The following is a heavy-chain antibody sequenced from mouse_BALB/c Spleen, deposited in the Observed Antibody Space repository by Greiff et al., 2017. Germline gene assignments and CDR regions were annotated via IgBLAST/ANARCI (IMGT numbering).Heavy chain of an antibody. CDR3: ARPNGYYEGGAMDY. V-gene: IGHV1-9*01. J-gene: IGHJ4*01. D-gene: IGHD2-3*01. Sequence: VQRVESGAELMKPGASVKISCKATGYTFSSYWIEWVKQRPGHGLEWIGEILPGSGSTNYNEKFKGKATFTADTSSNTAYMQLSSLTSEDSAVYYCARPNGYYEGGAMDYWGQGTSVTVSS. CDR1: GYTFSSYW. CDR2: ILPGSGST.